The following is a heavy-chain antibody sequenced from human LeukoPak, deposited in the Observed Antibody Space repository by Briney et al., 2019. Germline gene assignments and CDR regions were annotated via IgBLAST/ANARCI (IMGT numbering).Heavy chain of an antibody. Sequence: GPTLVKPTQTLTLTCTFSGFSLSTSGVGVGWNRQPPGKALEWLALIYWNDDKRYSPSLKSRLTITKDTSKHQVVLTMTNMDPVDTATYYCAHRGHGSSWYALDYWGQGTLATVSS. CDR3: AHRGHGSSWYALDY. D-gene: IGHD6-13*01. CDR1: GFSLSTSGVG. V-gene: IGHV2-5*01. J-gene: IGHJ4*02. CDR2: IYWNDDK.